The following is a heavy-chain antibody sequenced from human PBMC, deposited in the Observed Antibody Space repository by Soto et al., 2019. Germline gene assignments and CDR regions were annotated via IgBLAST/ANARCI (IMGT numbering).Heavy chain of an antibody. Sequence: GASVKVSCKTSGFTFTSSAIQWVRQARGQRLEWIGWIVVGSDNTNYAQKFQERVTITRDLSTNTIYMDLSGLRSEDTAVYYCAARLYSSSLMDVWGQGTTVTVSS. D-gene: IGHD6-13*01. V-gene: IGHV1-58*02. CDR2: IVVGSDNT. CDR1: GFTFTSSA. J-gene: IGHJ6*02. CDR3: AARLYSSSLMDV.